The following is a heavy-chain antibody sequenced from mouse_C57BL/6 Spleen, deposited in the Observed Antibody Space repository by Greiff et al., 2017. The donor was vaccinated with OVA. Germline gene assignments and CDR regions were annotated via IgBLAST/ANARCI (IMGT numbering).Heavy chain of an antibody. CDR2: IYPGSGST. CDR1: GYTFTSYW. Sequence: QVQLKQPGAELVKPGASVKMSCKASGYTFTSYWITWVKQRPGQGLEWIGDIYPGSGSTNYNEKFKSKATLTVDTSSSTAYMQLSSLTSEDSAVYYCARWDLLSYYFDYWGQGTTLTVSS. V-gene: IGHV1-55*01. J-gene: IGHJ2*01. CDR3: ARWDLLSYYFDY. D-gene: IGHD2-1*01.